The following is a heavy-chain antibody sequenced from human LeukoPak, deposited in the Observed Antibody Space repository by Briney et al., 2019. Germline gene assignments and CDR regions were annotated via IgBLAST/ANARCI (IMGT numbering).Heavy chain of an antibody. Sequence: SETLSLTCAVSGGSISSNSYYWGWIRQPPGKGLEWIGSIYYSGSTYYNPSLKSRVTISVDTSKNQFSLKLSSVTAADTAVYYCARDLNYYGSGSYYQPVPLDYWGQGTLVTVSS. D-gene: IGHD3-10*01. CDR1: GGSISSNSYY. CDR3: ARDLNYYGSGSYYQPVPLDY. J-gene: IGHJ4*02. CDR2: IYYSGST. V-gene: IGHV4-39*07.